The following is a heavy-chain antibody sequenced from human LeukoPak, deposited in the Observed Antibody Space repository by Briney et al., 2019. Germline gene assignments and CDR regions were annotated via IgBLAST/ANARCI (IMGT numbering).Heavy chain of an antibody. CDR2: IYYSGSI. CDR3: ARETCSGGSCYLFDY. D-gene: IGHD2-15*01. V-gene: IGHV4-59*01. Sequence: SETLSLTCTVSGGSISNYYWSWIRQPPGKGLEWIGYIYYSGSINYNPSLKSRVTISVDTSKTQFSLKVSSVTAADTAVYYCARETCSGGSCYLFDYWGQGTLVTVSS. J-gene: IGHJ4*02. CDR1: GGSISNYY.